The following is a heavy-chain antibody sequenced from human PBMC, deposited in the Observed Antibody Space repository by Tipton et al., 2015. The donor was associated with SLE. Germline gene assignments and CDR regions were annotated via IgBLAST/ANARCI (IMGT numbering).Heavy chain of an antibody. D-gene: IGHD1-1*01. V-gene: IGHV3-49*04. Sequence: SLRLSCAASGFTFSSYWMSWVRQAPGKGLAWVGFIRSKAYGGTTEYAASVKGRFTISRDDSKSIAYLQMNSLKTEDTAVYYCTREKRNEGAFDIWGQGTMVTVSS. CDR3: TREKRNEGAFDI. CDR1: GFTFSSYW. J-gene: IGHJ3*02. CDR2: IRSKAYGGTT.